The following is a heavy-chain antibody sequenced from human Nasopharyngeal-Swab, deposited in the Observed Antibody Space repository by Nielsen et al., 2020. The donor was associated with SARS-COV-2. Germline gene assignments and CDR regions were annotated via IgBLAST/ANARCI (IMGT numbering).Heavy chain of an antibody. CDR3: ARDDSSNYDFWSGYYTSFDY. CDR1: GYTFTSYG. CDR2: ISAYNGNT. V-gene: IGHV1-18*01. D-gene: IGHD3-3*01. Sequence: ASVKVSCKAFGYTFTSYGISWLRQAPGQGLEWMGWISAYNGNTNYAQKLQGRVTMTTDPSTSTAYMELRSLRSADTAVYYCARDDSSNYDFWSGYYTSFDYWGQGTLVTVSS. J-gene: IGHJ4*02.